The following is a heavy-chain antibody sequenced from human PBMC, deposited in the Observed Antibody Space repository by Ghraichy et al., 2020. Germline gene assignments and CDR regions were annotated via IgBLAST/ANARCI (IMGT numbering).Heavy chain of an antibody. CDR2: INPTTGNP. D-gene: IGHD1-26*01. J-gene: IGHJ4*02. CDR1: GYPFDDYA. Sequence: ASVKVSCKASGYPFDDYAMNWVRQAPGQGFEWMGWINPTTGNPTYAQDFTGRFVFSLDTSVSTAYLEISSLRTEDTAVYYCARGGSYFDFWGQGTLVTVSS. CDR3: ARGGSYFDF. V-gene: IGHV7-4-1*02.